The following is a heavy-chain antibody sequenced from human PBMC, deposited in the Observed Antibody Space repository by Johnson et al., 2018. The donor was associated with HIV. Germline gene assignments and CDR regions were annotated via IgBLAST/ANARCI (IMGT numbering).Heavy chain of an antibody. CDR1: GFTFSSYG. Sequence: QVKLVESGGGVVQPGGSLRLSCAASGFTFSSYGMHWVRQAPGKGLEWVAFIRYDGGNKYYADSVKGRFTIPRDNSKNTLCLQMNSLRAEDTAVYYCARDRGSSGWYDAFDIWGQGTMVTVSS. V-gene: IGHV3-30*02. CDR3: ARDRGSSGWYDAFDI. J-gene: IGHJ3*02. D-gene: IGHD6-19*01. CDR2: IRYDGGNK.